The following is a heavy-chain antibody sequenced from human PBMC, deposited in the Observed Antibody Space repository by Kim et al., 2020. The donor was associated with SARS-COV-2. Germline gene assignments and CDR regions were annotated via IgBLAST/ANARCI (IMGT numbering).Heavy chain of an antibody. V-gene: IGHV3-23*03. Sequence: GGSLRLSCVGSGFSFSSHAMSWVRHAPGKRPEWVSVIYTGGTTAYYGDPVKGRFTVSRDDSKNTFYLQMNNLRADDTALYYCAKAPGASWTEFDFWGQGILVAVSS. CDR3: AKAPGASWTEFDF. J-gene: IGHJ4*02. CDR1: GFSFSSHA. D-gene: IGHD2-2*01. CDR2: IYTGGTTA.